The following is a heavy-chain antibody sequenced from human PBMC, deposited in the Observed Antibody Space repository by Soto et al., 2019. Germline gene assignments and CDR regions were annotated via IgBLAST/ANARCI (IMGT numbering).Heavy chain of an antibody. Sequence: SGPTLVNPTQTLTLTCTFSGFSLSTHGMRVTWIRQPPGKALEWLARIDWDDDKFYSTSLRTRLTVSKDTSKNQVVLTMTHMDPVNTATYYCARMQLSRTGGLDYWGQGAQVTVSS. J-gene: IGHJ4*02. V-gene: IGHV2-70*04. CDR1: GFSLSTHGMR. CDR2: IDWDDDK. CDR3: ARMQLSRTGGLDY. D-gene: IGHD2-8*02.